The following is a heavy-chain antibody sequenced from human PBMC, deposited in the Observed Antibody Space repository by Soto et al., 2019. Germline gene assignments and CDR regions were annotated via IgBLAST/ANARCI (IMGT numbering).Heavy chain of an antibody. V-gene: IGHV4-38-2*01. J-gene: IGHJ4*02. CDR1: GYSISSGYY. CDR3: ARMDYYYDSSGYPIRYFDY. CDR2: IYHSGST. Sequence: XETLSLTCAVSGYSISSGYYWGWIRQPPVKGLEWIGSIYHSGSTYYNPSLKSRVTISVDTSKNQFSLKLSSVTAADTAVYYCARMDYYYDSSGYPIRYFDYWGQGTLVTVSS. D-gene: IGHD3-22*01.